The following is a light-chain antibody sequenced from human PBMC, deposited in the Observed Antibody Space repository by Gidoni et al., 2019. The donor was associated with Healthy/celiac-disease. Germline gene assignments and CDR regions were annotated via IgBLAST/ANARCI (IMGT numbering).Light chain of an antibody. Sequence: EIVLTHSRATLSLSPGERATLSCRASQSVSSYLAWYQQKPGQAPMLLIYYASNRATCIPARFSGSGSGTDFTLTISSLEPEDFAVYYCQQRSNWPYTFGQGTKLEIK. V-gene: IGKV3-11*01. CDR1: QSVSSY. J-gene: IGKJ2*01. CDR3: QQRSNWPYT. CDR2: YAS.